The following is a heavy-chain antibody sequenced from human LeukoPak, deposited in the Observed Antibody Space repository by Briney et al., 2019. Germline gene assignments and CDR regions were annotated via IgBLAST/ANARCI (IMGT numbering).Heavy chain of an antibody. CDR3: ARPDSSGWYDAYYYYGMDV. J-gene: IGHJ6*02. D-gene: IGHD6-19*01. Sequence: GRSLRLSCAASGFTFSSYGMHWVRQAPGKGLEWVAVIWYDGSNKYYADSVKGRFTISRDNSKNTLYLQMNSLRAEDTAVYYCARPDSSGWYDAYYYYGMDVWGQGTTVTVSS. CDR1: GFTFSSYG. CDR2: IWYDGSNK. V-gene: IGHV3-33*01.